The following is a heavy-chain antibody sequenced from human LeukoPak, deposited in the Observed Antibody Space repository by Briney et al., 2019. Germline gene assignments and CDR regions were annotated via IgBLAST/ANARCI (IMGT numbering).Heavy chain of an antibody. J-gene: IGHJ5*01. V-gene: IGHV1-69*05. Sequence: ASVKVSCKASGGTFSSYAISWVRQAPGQGLEWMGGIIPIFGTANYAQKFQGRVTITTDESTSTAYMELSSLRSEDTAVYYCATVGGSRWYGFSDSWGQGTLVTVSS. CDR3: ATVGGSRWYGFSDS. CDR2: IIPIFGTA. CDR1: GGTFSSYA. D-gene: IGHD6-13*01.